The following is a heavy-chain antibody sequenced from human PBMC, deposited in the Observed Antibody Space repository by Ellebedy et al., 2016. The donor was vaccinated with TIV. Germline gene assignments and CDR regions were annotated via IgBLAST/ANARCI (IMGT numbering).Heavy chain of an antibody. V-gene: IGHV3-21*01. Sequence: YAASVRGRFTISRDDAKKSLFLQMDSLRAEDTGVYYCAADASLAHWGQGALVTVSS. CDR3: AADASLAH. J-gene: IGHJ4*02.